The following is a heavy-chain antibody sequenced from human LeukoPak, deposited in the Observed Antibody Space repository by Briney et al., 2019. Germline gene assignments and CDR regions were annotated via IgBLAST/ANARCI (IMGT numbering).Heavy chain of an antibody. Sequence: SVKVSCKXSGGTFSSYAISWVRQAPGQGLEWMGGIIPIFGTANYSQKFQGRVTITADESTSTAYMELSSLRSEDTAVYYCARSNPDGGYSYGTYYAWFDPWGQGTLVTVSS. CDR2: IIPIFGTA. V-gene: IGHV1-69*01. J-gene: IGHJ5*02. CDR1: GGTFSSYA. CDR3: ARSNPDGGYSYGTYYAWFDP. D-gene: IGHD5-18*01.